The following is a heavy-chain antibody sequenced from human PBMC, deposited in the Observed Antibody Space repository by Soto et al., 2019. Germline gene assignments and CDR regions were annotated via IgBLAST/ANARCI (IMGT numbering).Heavy chain of an antibody. CDR3: AREFNWSHNTPSWFDH. CDR2: MNPNSGNT. Sequence: ASVKVSCKASGYTFTSYDINWVRQATGQGLEWMGWMNPNSGNTDYAQKFQGRVTMTRNTSISTAYMELSRLRSEDTAVYYCAREFNWSHNTPSWFDHWGQGPRSPSPQ. V-gene: IGHV1-8*01. CDR1: GYTFTSYD. D-gene: IGHD1-20*01. J-gene: IGHJ5*02.